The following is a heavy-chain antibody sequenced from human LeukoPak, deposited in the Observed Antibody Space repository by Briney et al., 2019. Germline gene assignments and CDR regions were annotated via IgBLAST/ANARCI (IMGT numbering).Heavy chain of an antibody. CDR2: IYYNGGT. CDR3: GRVVPTGRASDN. J-gene: IGHJ3*02. CDR1: GGSLTFHY. Sequence: SETLSLTCSVSGGSLTFHYWTWIRQPPGKGLEYIGDIYYNGGTAYAPSLKSRVIMSLDTTKNQVSLRLDSVTAADTAVYYCGRVVPTGRASDNWGHGTLVTVSS. D-gene: IGHD2-21*01. V-gene: IGHV4-59*11.